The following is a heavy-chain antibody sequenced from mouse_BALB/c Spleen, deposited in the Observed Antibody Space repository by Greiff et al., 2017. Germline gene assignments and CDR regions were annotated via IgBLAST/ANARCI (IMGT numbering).Heavy chain of an antibody. CDR3: ARHYYGSSYWYYFDY. D-gene: IGHD1-1*01. CDR1: GFAFSSYD. Sequence: EVKLEESGGGLVKPGGSLKLSCAASGFAFSSYDMSWVRQTPEKRLEWVAYISSGGGSTYYPDTVKGRFTISRDNAKNTLYLQMSSLKSEDTAMYYCARHYYGSSYWYYFDYWGQGTTLTVSS. J-gene: IGHJ2*01. CDR2: ISSGGGST. V-gene: IGHV5-12-1*01.